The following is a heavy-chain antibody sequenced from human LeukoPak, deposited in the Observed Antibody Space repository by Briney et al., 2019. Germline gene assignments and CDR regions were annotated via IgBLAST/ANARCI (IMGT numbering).Heavy chain of an antibody. D-gene: IGHD2-15*01. CDR2: ISSSSSYI. J-gene: IGHJ6*02. CDR1: GFTFSSYS. V-gene: IGHV3-21*01. Sequence: GGSLRLSCAASGFTFSSYSMNWVRQAPGKGLEWVSSISSSSSYIYYADSVKGRFTISRDNAKNSLYLQMNSLRAEDTAVYYCARLFPLGYCSGGSCPYYGMDVWGQGTTVTVSS. CDR3: ARLFPLGYCSGGSCPYYGMDV.